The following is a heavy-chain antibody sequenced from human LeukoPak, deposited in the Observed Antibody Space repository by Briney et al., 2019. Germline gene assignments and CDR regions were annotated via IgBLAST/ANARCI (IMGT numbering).Heavy chain of an antibody. Sequence: GESLRLSCAASGFTFGKFAMSWVRQAPGKGLEWVSTISDSGASTYFADSVKGRFTISRDNSKSTLFLHMDSLRAEDTAMYYCAKVPYSDYGSGRPPFMDVWGQGTTVAVSS. CDR1: GFTFGKFA. CDR3: AKVPYSDYGSGRPPFMDV. D-gene: IGHD3-10*01. J-gene: IGHJ6*02. V-gene: IGHV3-23*01. CDR2: ISDSGAST.